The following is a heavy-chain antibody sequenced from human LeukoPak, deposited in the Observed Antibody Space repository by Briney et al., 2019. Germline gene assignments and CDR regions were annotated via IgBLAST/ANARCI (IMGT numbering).Heavy chain of an antibody. D-gene: IGHD1-26*01. J-gene: IGHJ4*02. V-gene: IGHV3-23*01. CDR2: ISGSGGTT. CDR1: GFTFSSYG. CDR3: AKDRLGALLYFDS. Sequence: LTGGSLRLSCAASGFTFSSYGMSWVRQAPGKGLEWVSAISGSGGTTYYADSVKGRFTISRDNSMNTLYLQMNSLRAEDTAVYSCAKDRLGALLYFDSWGQGTLVTVSS.